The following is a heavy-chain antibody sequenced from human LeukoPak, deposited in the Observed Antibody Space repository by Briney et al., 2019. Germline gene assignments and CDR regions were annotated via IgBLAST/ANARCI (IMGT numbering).Heavy chain of an antibody. CDR2: IYSSGST. CDR1: GGSINSYY. J-gene: IGHJ4*02. D-gene: IGHD1-26*01. V-gene: IGHV4-59*04. Sequence: SETLSLTCTVSGGSINSYYWSWIRQPPGKGLEWIGNIYSSGSTYYNASLQSRVTISIDTSKNQFSLRLNSVTAADTAMYYCAKSGGYGLIDYWGQGTRVTVSS. CDR3: AKSGGYGLIDY.